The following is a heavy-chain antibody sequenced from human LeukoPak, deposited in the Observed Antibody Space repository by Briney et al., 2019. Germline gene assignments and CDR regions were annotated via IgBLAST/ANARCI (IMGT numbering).Heavy chain of an antibody. CDR3: ASDYGEYFDY. J-gene: IGHJ4*02. V-gene: IGHV4-34*01. CDR2: TNHSGST. Sequence: SETLSLTCAVYGGSFSGYYWSWIRQPPGKGLEWIGETNHSGSTNYNPSLKSRVTISVGTSKNQFSLKLSSVTAADTAVYYCASDYGEYFDYWGQGTLVTVSS. D-gene: IGHD4-17*01. CDR1: GGSFSGYY.